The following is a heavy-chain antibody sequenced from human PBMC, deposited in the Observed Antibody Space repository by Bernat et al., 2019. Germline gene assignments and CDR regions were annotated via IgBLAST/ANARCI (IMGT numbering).Heavy chain of an antibody. CDR3: AKDHTVDTVTTDDAFDI. CDR2: ISSSSSYT. CDR1: GFTFSDYY. V-gene: IGHV3-11*05. J-gene: IGHJ3*02. D-gene: IGHD4-11*01. Sequence: QVQLVESGGGLVKPGGSLRLSCAASGFTFSDYYMSWIRQAPGKGLEWVSYISSSSSYTNYADSVKGRFTISRDNAKNSLYLQMNSLRAEDTAVYYCAKDHTVDTVTTDDAFDIWGQGTMVTVSS.